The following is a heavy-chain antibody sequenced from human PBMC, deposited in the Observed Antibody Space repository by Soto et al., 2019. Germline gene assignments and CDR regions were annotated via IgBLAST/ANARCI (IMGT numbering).Heavy chain of an antibody. CDR1: GFTFRSYW. V-gene: IGHV3-74*01. D-gene: IGHD2-21*02. CDR3: AREGLGVVTATPDY. Sequence: GGSLRLSCAASGFTFRSYWMHWVRQAPGKGLVWVSRINSDGSSTSYADSVKGRFTISRDNAKNTLYLQMNSLRAEDTAVYYCAREGLGVVTATPDYWGQGTLVTVSS. J-gene: IGHJ4*02. CDR2: INSDGSST.